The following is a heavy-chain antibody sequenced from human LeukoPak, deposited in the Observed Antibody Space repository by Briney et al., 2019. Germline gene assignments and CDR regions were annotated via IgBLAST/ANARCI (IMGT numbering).Heavy chain of an antibody. D-gene: IGHD7-27*01. J-gene: IGHJ4*02. V-gene: IGHV3-23*01. Sequence: PGGSLRLSCAASGFSLTTYGMSWVRQAPGKGLEWVSVISHRGQNTYYADSVKGWFTISRDNSKNTLYLQMNSLRAEDTAVYYCTKDLGSTTSYFDSWGQGILVTVSS. CDR3: TKDLGSTTSYFDS. CDR1: GFSLTTYG. CDR2: ISHRGQNT.